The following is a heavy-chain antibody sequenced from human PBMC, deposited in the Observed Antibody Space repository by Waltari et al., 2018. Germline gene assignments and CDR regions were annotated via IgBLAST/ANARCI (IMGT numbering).Heavy chain of an antibody. CDR2: RMQDSSGT. V-gene: IGHV3-7*01. D-gene: IGHD1-26*01. J-gene: IGHJ4*02. CDR1: GFSFSGYW. CDR3: ARNLLAPSNNFDY. Sequence: EVQLVESGGALVQPGGSLRLSCAASGFSFSGYWMSWVRQAPGKGLEGVANRMQDSSGTYYGESVKGRFSISRDNAKNSLFLQMESLRAEDTAVYYCARNLLAPSNNFDYWGQGTLVTVSS.